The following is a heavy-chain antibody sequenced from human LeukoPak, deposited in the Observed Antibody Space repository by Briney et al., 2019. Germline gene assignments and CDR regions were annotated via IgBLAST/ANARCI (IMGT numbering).Heavy chain of an antibody. Sequence: GGSLRLSCAASGFTFSSYSMNWVRQAPGKGLEWVSSIGSSNNYIYYADSVKGRFTISRDNAKNSLFLQMNSLRAEDTAVYYCASLFVVPVALDAFDIWGQGTMVTVSS. CDR3: ASLFVVPVALDAFDI. CDR2: IGSSNNYI. J-gene: IGHJ3*02. CDR1: GFTFSSYS. V-gene: IGHV3-21*01. D-gene: IGHD2-2*01.